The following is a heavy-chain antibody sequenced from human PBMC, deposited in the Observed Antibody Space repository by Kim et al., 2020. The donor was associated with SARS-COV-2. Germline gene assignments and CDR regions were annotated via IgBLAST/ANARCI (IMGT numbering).Heavy chain of an antibody. CDR1: GDSVSSNSAA. V-gene: IGHV6-1*01. D-gene: IGHD3-22*01. CDR2: TYYRSKWYN. CDR3: AREGLNYYDSSGSDGGSFQP. J-gene: IGHJ1*01. Sequence: SQTLSLTCAISGDSVSSNSAAWNWIRQSPSRGLEWLGRTYYRSKWYNDYAVSVKSRITINPDTSKNQFSLQLNSVTPEDTAVYYCAREGLNYYDSSGSDGGSFQPWGQGTLVTVSS.